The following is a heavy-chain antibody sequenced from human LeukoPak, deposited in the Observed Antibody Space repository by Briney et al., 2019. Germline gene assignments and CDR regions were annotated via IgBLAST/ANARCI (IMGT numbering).Heavy chain of an antibody. D-gene: IGHD3-10*01. CDR1: GYTFTSYG. V-gene: IGHV1-18*01. Sequence: ASVKVSCKASGYTFTSYGISWVRQAPGQGLEWMGWISAYNGNTNYAQKLQGRVTMTTDTSTSTAYMELRSRRSDDTAVYDYARYGSGSYPDDYWGQGTMVTVSS. J-gene: IGHJ4*02. CDR3: ARYGSGSYPDDY. CDR2: ISAYNGNT.